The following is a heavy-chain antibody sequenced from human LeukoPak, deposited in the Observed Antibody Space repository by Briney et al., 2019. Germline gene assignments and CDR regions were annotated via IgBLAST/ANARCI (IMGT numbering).Heavy chain of an antibody. CDR2: IYYRGSA. D-gene: IGHD3-10*01. CDR3: ARAGVYYASGSYLGY. Sequence: PSQTLSLTCTVSGGSISSGGYYWRWIRQPPGKGLEWIGYIYYRGSANYNPSLKSRVTISVDTSKNQFSLKLSSVTAADTAVYYCARAGVYYASGSYLGYWGQGTLVTVSS. J-gene: IGHJ4*02. CDR1: GGSISSGGYY. V-gene: IGHV4-61*08.